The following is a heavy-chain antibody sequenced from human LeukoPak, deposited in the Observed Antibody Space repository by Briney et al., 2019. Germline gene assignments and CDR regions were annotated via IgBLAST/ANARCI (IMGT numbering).Heavy chain of an antibody. V-gene: IGHV4-31*03. Sequence: PSETLSLTCTVSGGSISSGGYYWSWIRQHPGKGLEWIGYIYYSGSTYYNPSLKSRVTISVDTSKNQFSLKLSSVTAADTAVYYCARTKRERDGYLRRDFDIWGQGTMVTVSS. CDR3: ARTKRERDGYLRRDFDI. CDR1: GGSISSGGYY. CDR2: IYYSGST. J-gene: IGHJ3*02. D-gene: IGHD5-24*01.